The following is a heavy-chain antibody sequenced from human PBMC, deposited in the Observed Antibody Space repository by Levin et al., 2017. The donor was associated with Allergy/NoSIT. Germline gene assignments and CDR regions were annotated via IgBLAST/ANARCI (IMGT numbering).Heavy chain of an antibody. D-gene: IGHD3-22*01. CDR3: AKDRFYYYDSSGLVDY. CDR2: ISYDGSNK. Sequence: PGGSLRLSCAASGFTFSSYGMHWVRQAPGKGLEWVAVISYDGSNKYYADSVKGRFTISRDNSKNTLYLQMNSLRAEDTAVYYCAKDRFYYYDSSGLVDYWGQGTLVTVSS. V-gene: IGHV3-30*18. J-gene: IGHJ4*02. CDR1: GFTFSSYG.